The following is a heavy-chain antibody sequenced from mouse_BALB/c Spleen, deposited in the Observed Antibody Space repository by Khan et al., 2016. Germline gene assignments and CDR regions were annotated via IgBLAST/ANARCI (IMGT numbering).Heavy chain of an antibody. Sequence: QIQLVQSGPELKKPGETVKISCKASGYSLRNYGMNWVKQAPGKGLKWMGWINTYTGEPTYDDDFKGRFAFSLETSANTVYLQINNLKNEDMATYFCARHYYGSRGNYFDYWGQGTTLTVSS. CDR2: INTYTGEP. D-gene: IGHD1-1*01. CDR3: ARHYYGSRGNYFDY. J-gene: IGHJ2*01. V-gene: IGHV9-1*02. CDR1: GYSLRNYG.